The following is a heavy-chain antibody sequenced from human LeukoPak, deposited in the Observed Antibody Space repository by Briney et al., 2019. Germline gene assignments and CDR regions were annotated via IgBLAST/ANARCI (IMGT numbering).Heavy chain of an antibody. J-gene: IGHJ3*02. CDR3: ARDLGVMVRAFDI. Sequence: SETLSLTCTVSGGSISSYYWSWIRQPPGKGLEWIGYIYYSGSTNYNPSLKSRVTISVDTSKNQFSLKLSSVTAADTAVYYCARDLGVMVRAFDIWGQGTMVTVSS. CDR1: GGSISSYY. CDR2: IYYSGST. V-gene: IGHV4-59*01. D-gene: IGHD5-18*01.